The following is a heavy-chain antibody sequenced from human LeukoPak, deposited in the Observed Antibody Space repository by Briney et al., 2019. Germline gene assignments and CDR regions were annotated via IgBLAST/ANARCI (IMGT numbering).Heavy chain of an antibody. V-gene: IGHV4-39*07. CDR3: ARVRTVTTNAFDI. Sequence: SETLSLTCTVSGGCISSSSYYWGWIRQPPGKGLERIGSIYYSGSTYYNPSLKSRVTISVDTSKNQFSLKLSSVTAADTAVYYCARVRTVTTNAFDIWGQGTMVTVSS. CDR2: IYYSGST. D-gene: IGHD4-17*01. CDR1: GGCISSSSYY. J-gene: IGHJ3*02.